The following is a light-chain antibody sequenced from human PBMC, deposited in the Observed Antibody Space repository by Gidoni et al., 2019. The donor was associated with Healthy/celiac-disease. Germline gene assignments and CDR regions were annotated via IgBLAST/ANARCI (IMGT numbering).Light chain of an antibody. CDR1: QSVSSSY. CDR3: QQYGSSPPAT. J-gene: IGKJ2*01. Sequence: IVLTHSPGTLSLSPGERATLACRASQSVSSSYLAWYQQKPGQAPRRLIYGASSRATGIPDRCSGSGSGTDVTLTSSRLEPEDVAVYYCQQYGSSPPATFGQGTKLEIK. CDR2: GAS. V-gene: IGKV3-20*01.